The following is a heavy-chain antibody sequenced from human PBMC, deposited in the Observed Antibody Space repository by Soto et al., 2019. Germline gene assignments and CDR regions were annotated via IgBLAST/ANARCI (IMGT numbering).Heavy chain of an antibody. D-gene: IGHD4-17*01. Sequence: QVQLQESGPGLVKPSETLSLTCTVSGDSISSYYWSWIRQPPGKGLEWIGYIYNSGSTNYNPSLKSRVIISLDTSKNQFSLELSSVTATDTAVYYCARHRTTVVTALDYWGQGTLVTVAS. CDR3: ARHRTTVVTALDY. J-gene: IGHJ4*02. CDR2: IYNSGST. V-gene: IGHV4-59*08. CDR1: GDSISSYY.